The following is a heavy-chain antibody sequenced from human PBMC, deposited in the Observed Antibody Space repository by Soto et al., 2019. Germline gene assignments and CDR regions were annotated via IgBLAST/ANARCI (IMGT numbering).Heavy chain of an antibody. D-gene: IGHD6-19*01. Sequence: KPSETLSLTCTVSGGSISSYYWSWIRQPAGKGLEWIGRIYTSGSTNYNPSLKSRVTMSVDTSKNQFSLKLSSVTAADTAVYYCARVAISGIDKTGYSSGYNDYWGQGTLVTVSS. V-gene: IGHV4-4*07. CDR1: GGSISSYY. CDR2: IYTSGST. J-gene: IGHJ4*02. CDR3: ARVAISGIDKTGYSSGYNDY.